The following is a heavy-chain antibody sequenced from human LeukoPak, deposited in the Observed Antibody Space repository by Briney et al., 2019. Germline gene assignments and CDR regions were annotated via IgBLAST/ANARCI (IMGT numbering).Heavy chain of an antibody. V-gene: IGHV4-59*12. J-gene: IGHJ5*02. CDR1: GGSISSYY. Sequence: SETLSLTCTVSGGSISSYYWSWIRQPPGKGLEWIGYIYYSGSTNYNPSLKSRVTISVDTSKNQFSLKLSSVTAADAAVYYCARDLGYDGFDWAPWGQGTLVTVSS. D-gene: IGHD5-12*01. CDR2: IYYSGST. CDR3: ARDLGYDGFDWAP.